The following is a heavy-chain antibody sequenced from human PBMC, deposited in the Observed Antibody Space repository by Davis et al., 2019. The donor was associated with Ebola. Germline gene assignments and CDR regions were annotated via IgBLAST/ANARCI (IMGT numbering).Heavy chain of an antibody. CDR1: GFTFSSYA. CDR2: ISGSGGST. V-gene: IGHV3-23*01. J-gene: IGHJ4*02. CDR3: AKAPYSSGWTYYFDY. D-gene: IGHD6-19*01. Sequence: PGGSLRLSCAASGFTFSSYAMSWVRQAPGKGLEWVSAISGSGGSTYYADSVKGRFTISRDNSKNTLYLQMNSLRAEDTAVYYCAKAPYSSGWTYYFDYWGQGTLVTVSS.